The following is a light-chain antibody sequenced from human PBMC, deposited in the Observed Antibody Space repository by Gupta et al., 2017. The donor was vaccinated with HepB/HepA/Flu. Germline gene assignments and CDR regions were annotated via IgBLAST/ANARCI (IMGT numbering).Light chain of an antibody. CDR2: AAS. V-gene: IGKV1-9*01. CDR3: QHRNNSPFT. J-gene: IGKJ3*01. CDR1: QGIGSF. Sequence: DIQLTQSPSFLSASVGDRVTITCRASQGIGSFLAWYQQKPGKAPKLLIYAASTVKSGVPSRFSGSGSGTEFTLTISSRRPEDFATYCCQHRNNSPFTFGHGTKVDVK.